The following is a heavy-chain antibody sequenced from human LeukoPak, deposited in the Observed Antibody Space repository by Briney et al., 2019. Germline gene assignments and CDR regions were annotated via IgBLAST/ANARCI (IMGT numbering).Heavy chain of an antibody. CDR1: GFTFSSYW. Sequence: GGSLRLSCAASGFTFSSYWMHWVRHAPGKGLVWVSRINSDGSSTSYADSVKGRFTISRDNAKNTLYLQMNSLRAEDTAVYYCARDSPYSSGWGPRAYYFDYWGQGTLVTVSS. D-gene: IGHD6-19*01. V-gene: IGHV3-74*01. CDR2: INSDGSST. CDR3: ARDSPYSSGWGPRAYYFDY. J-gene: IGHJ4*02.